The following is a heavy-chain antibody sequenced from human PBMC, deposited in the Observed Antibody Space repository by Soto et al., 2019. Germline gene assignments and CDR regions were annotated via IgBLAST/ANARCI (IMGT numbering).Heavy chain of an antibody. Sequence: GGSPRLSCAACGFTFSSYGMHWVRQAPGKGLEWVAVVWYDGSNKYYADSVKGRFTISRDNSKNTLYLQMNSLRAEDTAVYYCARDFERHDYGDYPYGMDVWGQGTTVTVSS. CDR2: VWYDGSNK. CDR1: GFTFSSYG. J-gene: IGHJ6*02. D-gene: IGHD4-17*01. V-gene: IGHV3-33*01. CDR3: ARDFERHDYGDYPYGMDV.